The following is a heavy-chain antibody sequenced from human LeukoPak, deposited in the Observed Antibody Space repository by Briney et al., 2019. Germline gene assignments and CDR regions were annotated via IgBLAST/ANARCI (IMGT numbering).Heavy chain of an antibody. V-gene: IGHV4-39*01. J-gene: IGHJ6*02. CDR3: ARHGTAAGNYYYYYYGMDV. CDR1: GGSISSSSYY. Sequence: SETLSLTCTVSGGSISSSSYYWGWIRQPPGKGLEWIGSIHYSGSTYYNPSLKSRVTISVDTSKNQFSLKLSSVTAADTAVYYCARHGTAAGNYYYYYYGMDVWGQGTTVTVSS. CDR2: IHYSGST. D-gene: IGHD6-13*01.